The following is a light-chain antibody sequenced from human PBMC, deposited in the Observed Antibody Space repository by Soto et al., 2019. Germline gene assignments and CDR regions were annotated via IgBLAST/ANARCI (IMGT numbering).Light chain of an antibody. V-gene: IGLV3-21*04. CDR1: NIGSKS. J-gene: IGLJ2*01. CDR2: YDS. Sequence: SYELTQPPSVSVAPGKTARITCGGNNIGSKSVHWDQQKPGQAPVLVIYYDSDRPSGIPERLSGSNSGNTATLTISRVEAGEEADYYCQVWDSSSDRDVVFGGGTKRTVL. CDR3: QVWDSSSDRDVV.